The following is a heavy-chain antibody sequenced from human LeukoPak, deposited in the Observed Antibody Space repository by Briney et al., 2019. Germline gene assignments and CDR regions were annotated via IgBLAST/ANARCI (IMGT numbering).Heavy chain of an antibody. D-gene: IGHD6-19*01. J-gene: IGHJ5*02. Sequence: ASVKVSCKASGYSFTSYDMNWVRQATGQGLEWMGWVNPNSGNTGYAQKFQGRITMTRDTSTGTAYMELSSLRSEDTAVYYCARERKGRAVAGTSSWFDPWGQGTLVTVSS. CDR1: GYSFTSYD. CDR3: ARERKGRAVAGTSSWFDP. V-gene: IGHV1-8*01. CDR2: VNPNSGNT.